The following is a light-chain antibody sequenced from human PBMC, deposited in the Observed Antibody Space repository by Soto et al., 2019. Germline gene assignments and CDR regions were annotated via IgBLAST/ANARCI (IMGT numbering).Light chain of an antibody. CDR2: DAS. CDR3: QKYIGPPYA. Sequence: DIQMTQSPSTLSASVGDRVTITCRASQTINNWLAWYQQKPGKVPKVLIYDASTLENGVPARFSGSGSGTEFTLTISSLQPEDFATYYCQKYIGPPYAFGQGTKLEI. CDR1: QTINNW. J-gene: IGKJ2*01. V-gene: IGKV1-5*01.